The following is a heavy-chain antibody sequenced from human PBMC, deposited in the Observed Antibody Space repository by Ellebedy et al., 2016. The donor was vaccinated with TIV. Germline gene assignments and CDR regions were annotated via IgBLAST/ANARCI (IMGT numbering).Heavy chain of an antibody. J-gene: IGHJ6*02. V-gene: IGHV1-8*01. Sequence: ASVKVSCXASGYTFTSYDINWVRQATGQGLEWMGWMNPNSGNTGYAQKFQGRVTMTRNTSISTAYMELSSVRSEDTAVYYCARGSRGYSGYDFAEHVHVYYYYYGMDVWGQGTTVTVSS. CDR1: GYTFTSYD. CDR2: MNPNSGNT. CDR3: ARGSRGYSGYDFAEHVHVYYYYYGMDV. D-gene: IGHD5-12*01.